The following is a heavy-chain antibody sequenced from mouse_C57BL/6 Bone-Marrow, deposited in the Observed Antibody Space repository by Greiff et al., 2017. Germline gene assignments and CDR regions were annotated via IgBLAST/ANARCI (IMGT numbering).Heavy chain of an antibody. CDR3: ARESNYVYYYAMDY. D-gene: IGHD2-5*01. J-gene: IGHJ4*01. Sequence: QVQLQQPGAELVKPGASVKLSCKASGYTFTSYWMHWVKQRPGRGLEWIGRIDPRSGGTKYNEKFKSKATLTVDKPSSTAYMQLSSLTSEDSAVYYCARESNYVYYYAMDYWGRGTSVTVSS. CDR1: GYTFTSYW. V-gene: IGHV1-72*01. CDR2: IDPRSGGT.